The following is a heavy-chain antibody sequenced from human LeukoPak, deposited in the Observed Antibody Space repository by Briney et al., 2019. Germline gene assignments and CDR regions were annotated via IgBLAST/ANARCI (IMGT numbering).Heavy chain of an antibody. CDR2: MNPKSGNT. CDR1: GYTFTSYD. J-gene: IGHJ4*02. D-gene: IGHD6-13*01. Sequence: GSLRVSCKASGYTFTSYDINWVRQGPGQGLEWVGWMNPKSGNTGYAQKFRGRVTMTRNTSISRAYMELRSLRCEATACYYFASWAWGAAADIPYNWGQGTLVTVSA. V-gene: IGHV1-8*01. CDR3: ASWAWGAAADIPYN.